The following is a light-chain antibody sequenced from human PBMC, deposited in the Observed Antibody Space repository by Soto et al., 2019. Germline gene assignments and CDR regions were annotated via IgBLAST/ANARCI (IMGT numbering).Light chain of an antibody. Sequence: DIPMTQSPSSLSASVGARVPIPCRASQSISSYLNWYQQKPGKAPKLLIYAASSLQSGVPSRFTGSGSGTDCTLTISSLQPEDFATYYCQQSYSTPRTFGGGTKVDI. J-gene: IGKJ4*01. CDR1: QSISSY. CDR3: QQSYSTPRT. V-gene: IGKV1-39*01. CDR2: AAS.